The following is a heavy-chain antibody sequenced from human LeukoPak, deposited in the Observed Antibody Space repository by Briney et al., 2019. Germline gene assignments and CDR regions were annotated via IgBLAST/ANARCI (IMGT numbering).Heavy chain of an antibody. CDR2: IYYSGNT. D-gene: IGHD3/OR15-3a*01. J-gene: IGHJ4*02. CDR1: GASISSSTDY. V-gene: IGHV4-39*01. CDR3: ARQTGSGLFILP. Sequence: KPSETLSLTCTVSGASISSSTDYWGWIRQPPGKGLEWIGSIYYSGNTYYNASLKSQVSISIDTSKNQFSLRLTSVTAADTAVYYCARQTGSGLFILPGGQGTLVTVSS.